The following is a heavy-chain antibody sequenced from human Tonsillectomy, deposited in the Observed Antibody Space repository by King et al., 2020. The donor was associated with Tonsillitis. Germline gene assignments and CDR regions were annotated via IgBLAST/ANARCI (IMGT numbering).Heavy chain of an antibody. CDR3: ARDTYYDSSGYYLYYRSMDV. V-gene: IGHV1-18*01. D-gene: IGHD3-22*01. CDR2: ISAYNGNT. CDR1: GYTFTSYG. J-gene: IGHJ6*02. Sequence: VQLVESGAEVKKPGASVKVSCKASGYTFTSYGISWVRQAPGQGLEWMGWISAYNGNTNYAQKLQGRVTMTTDTSTSTAYMELRSLRSDDTAVYYCARDTYYDSSGYYLYYRSMDVWGQGTTVTVSS.